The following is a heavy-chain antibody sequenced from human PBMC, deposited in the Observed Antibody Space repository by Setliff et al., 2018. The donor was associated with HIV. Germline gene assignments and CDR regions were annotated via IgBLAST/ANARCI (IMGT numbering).Heavy chain of an antibody. D-gene: IGHD3-10*01. CDR1: GYTFTSYD. J-gene: IGHJ4*02. CDR3: ARGGDDYGPGTWTFDY. V-gene: IGHV1-8*02. CDR2: MNPNSGNT. Sequence: ASVKVSCKASGYTFTSYDINWVRQATGQGLEWMGWMNPNSGNTGYAQKFQGRVTMTRNTSIRTAYMELTRLRSDDTAVYSCARGGDDYGPGTWTFDYWGQGTLVTVSS.